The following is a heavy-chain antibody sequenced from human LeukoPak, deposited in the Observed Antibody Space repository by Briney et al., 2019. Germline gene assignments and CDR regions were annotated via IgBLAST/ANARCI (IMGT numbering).Heavy chain of an antibody. CDR1: GGSLSSNSYY. J-gene: IGHJ4*02. CDR3: ARHAIDSSGYYLDYFDY. D-gene: IGHD3-22*01. Sequence: SETLSPTCTVSGGSLSSNSYYWGWIRHPPGKGLEWIGRIYYSGSTYYNPSIRSRVTISVDPSKNQFSLKPSSVTAADTAVYYCARHAIDSSGYYLDYFDYWGQGILVTVSS. V-gene: IGHV4-39*01. CDR2: IYYSGST.